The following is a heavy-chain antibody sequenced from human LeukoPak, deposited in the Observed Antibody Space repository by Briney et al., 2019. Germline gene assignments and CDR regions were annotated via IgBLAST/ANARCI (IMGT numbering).Heavy chain of an antibody. CDR2: INHSGST. V-gene: IGHV4-34*01. CDR1: GGSFSGYY. D-gene: IGHD3-9*01. J-gene: IGHJ4*02. CDR3: ARGRPYYDILTGLLFDY. Sequence: SETLSLTCAVYGGSFSGYYWSWIRQPPGKGLEWIGEINHSGSTNYNPSLKSRVTISVDTSKNQFSLKLSSVTAADTAVYYCARGRPYYDILTGLLFDYWGQGTLVTVSS.